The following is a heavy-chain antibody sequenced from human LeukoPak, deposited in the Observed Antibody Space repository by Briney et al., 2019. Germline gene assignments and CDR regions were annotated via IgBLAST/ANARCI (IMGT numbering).Heavy chain of an antibody. V-gene: IGHV4-59*01. CDR2: IYYSGST. Sequence: SETLSLTCTVSGGSISSYYWSWIRQPPGKGLEWIGYIYYSGSTNYNPSLKSRVTISVDTSKNQFSLKLSSVTAADTAVYYCARLRRSSGPSDAFDIWGQGTMVTVSS. D-gene: IGHD3-22*01. CDR1: GGSISSYY. CDR3: ARLRRSSGPSDAFDI. J-gene: IGHJ3*02.